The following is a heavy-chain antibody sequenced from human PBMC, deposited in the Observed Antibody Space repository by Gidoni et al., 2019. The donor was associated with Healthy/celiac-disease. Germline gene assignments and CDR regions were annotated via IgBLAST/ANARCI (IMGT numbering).Heavy chain of an antibody. CDR1: GFSLSTSGMC. CDR3: ARTPVSYYGSGSGYYYGMDV. CDR2: IAWDDDK. V-gene: IGHV2-70*01. Sequence: QVTLRASGPALVKPTQTLTLTCTFSGFSLSTSGMCVRWIRQPPGKALEWLALIAWDDDKYYSTSLKTRLTISKDTSKNQVVLTMTNMDPVDTATYYCARTPVSYYGSGSGYYYGMDVWGQGTTVTVSS. J-gene: IGHJ6*02. D-gene: IGHD3-10*01.